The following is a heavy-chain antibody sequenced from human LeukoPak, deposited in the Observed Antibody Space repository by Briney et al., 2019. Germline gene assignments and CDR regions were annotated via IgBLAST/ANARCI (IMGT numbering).Heavy chain of an antibody. J-gene: IGHJ4*02. CDR1: GFTFSGHG. CDR3: ARDASFYADDY. V-gene: IGHV3-33*01. Sequence: PGRSLTLSCAASGFTFSGHGMHWVRQAPGEGLEWVAVIWSNGITKHYADSVKGRFTISRDNSRSTLYLQMSSLTAEDTAIYYCARDASFYADDYWGQGTLVTVSS. D-gene: IGHD2/OR15-2a*01. CDR2: IWSNGITK.